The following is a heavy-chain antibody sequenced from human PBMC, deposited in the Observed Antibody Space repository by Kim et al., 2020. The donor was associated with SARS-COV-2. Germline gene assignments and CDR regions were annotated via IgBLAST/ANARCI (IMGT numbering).Heavy chain of an antibody. V-gene: IGHV4-39*01. Sequence: SETLSLTCTVSGDSISSATYYWGWIRQSPGKGLEWIASILYSVTTYHNPSLNSRDTISADASKNELSLKLTSVTAEDTAVYFCARLRENRWLLGDWGQGIMVTVSS. CDR2: ILYSVTT. CDR1: GDSISSATYY. J-gene: IGHJ4*02. CDR3: ARLRENRWLLGD. D-gene: IGHD2-21*02.